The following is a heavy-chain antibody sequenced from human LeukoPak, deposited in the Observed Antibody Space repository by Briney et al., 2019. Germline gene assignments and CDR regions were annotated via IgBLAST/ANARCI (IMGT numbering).Heavy chain of an antibody. V-gene: IGHV1-18*01. CDR1: RYTFTNYG. Sequence: ASVKLSCQASRYTFTNYGISWVRQAPARGLERMGWISGYNGNINYAVKLPGRVSVTTDISTSTAYMELRSLRPDDTAVYYCARACTSTSCHENNWFDPWGQGTLVTVSS. CDR3: ARACTSTSCHENNWFDP. D-gene: IGHD2-2*01. CDR2: ISGYNGNI. J-gene: IGHJ5*02.